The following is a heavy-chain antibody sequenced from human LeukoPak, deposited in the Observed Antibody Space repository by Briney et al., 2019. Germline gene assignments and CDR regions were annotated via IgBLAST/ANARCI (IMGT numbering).Heavy chain of an antibody. CDR2: VYYSGRT. V-gene: IGHV4-39*02. Sequence: SETLCLTCTVSGDFISSSSYYWGWIRQPPGKGLEWIGDVYYSGRTYYNPSLKSRVFISIDTSKNYFSLNLNFVTAADTAVYYCARRRYYDSTGYFEWGRGSLVTVSS. CDR1: GDFISSSSYY. CDR3: ARRRYYDSTGYFE. J-gene: IGHJ1*01. D-gene: IGHD3-22*01.